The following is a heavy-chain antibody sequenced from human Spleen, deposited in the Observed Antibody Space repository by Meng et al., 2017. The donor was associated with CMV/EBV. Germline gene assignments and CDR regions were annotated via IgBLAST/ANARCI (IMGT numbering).Heavy chain of an antibody. CDR2: ISGYKGNT. CDR3: ARDAPLLLWFGELLFDY. V-gene: IGHV1-18*01. D-gene: IGHD3-10*01. J-gene: IGHJ4*02. Sequence: ASVKVSCKTSGYTFSNYGLSWVRQAPGQGLEWIGWISGYKGNTKYAQNFQGRVTMTTDTSTSTAYMELRSLRSDDTAVYYCARDAPLLLWFGELLFDYWGQGTLVTVSS. CDR1: GYTFSNYG.